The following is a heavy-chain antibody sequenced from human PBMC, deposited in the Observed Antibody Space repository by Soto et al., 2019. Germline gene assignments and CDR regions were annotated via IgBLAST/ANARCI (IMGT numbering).Heavy chain of an antibody. CDR2: ISAYNGNT. J-gene: IGHJ5*02. CDR1: GYTFTSYG. CDR3: ARSYYDSSLDWFDP. D-gene: IGHD3-22*01. V-gene: IGHV1-18*01. Sequence: ASVKVSCKASGYTFTSYGISWVRQAPGQGLEWMGWISAYNGNTNYAQKLQGRVTMTTDTSTSTAYMELRSLRSDDTAVYYCARSYYDSSLDWFDPWGQGTLVTVSS.